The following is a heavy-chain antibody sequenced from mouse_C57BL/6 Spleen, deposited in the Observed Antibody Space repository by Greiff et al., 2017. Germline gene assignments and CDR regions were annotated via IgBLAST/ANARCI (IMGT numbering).Heavy chain of an antibody. CDR2: IDPNSGGT. D-gene: IGHD2-5*01. V-gene: IGHV1-72*01. J-gene: IGHJ2*01. CDR1: GYTFTSYW. CDR3: ASLYYSNYYFDY. Sequence: QVQLQQPGAALVKPGASVKLSCKASGYTFTSYWMHWVKQRPGRGLEWIGRIDPNSGGTKYNEKFKSKATLTVDKPSSTAYMQLSSLTSEDSAVYYCASLYYSNYYFDYWGQGTTLTVSS.